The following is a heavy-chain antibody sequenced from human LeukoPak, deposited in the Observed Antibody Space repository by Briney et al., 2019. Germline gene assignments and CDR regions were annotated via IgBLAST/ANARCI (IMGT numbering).Heavy chain of an antibody. V-gene: IGHV4-34*01. Sequence: SETLSLTCDVYGGSFSGYYLSWIRQPPGKGLEWIGEINHSGSTDYNPSLKSRLTISVDTSKNQFSLKMSSVTAADTAVYYCARGDGRDGYKGRLDYWGQGTLVTVSS. CDR3: ARGDGRDGYKGRLDY. CDR2: INHSGST. CDR1: GGSFSGYY. J-gene: IGHJ4*02. D-gene: IGHD5-24*01.